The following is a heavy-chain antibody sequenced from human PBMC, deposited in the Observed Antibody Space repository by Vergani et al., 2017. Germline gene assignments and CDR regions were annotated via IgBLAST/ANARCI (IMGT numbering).Heavy chain of an antibody. V-gene: IGHV4-30-4*08. CDR3: ARFIVATIKISAFDI. J-gene: IGHJ3*02. Sequence: QVQLQESGPGLVKPSQTLSLTCTVSGGSISSGDYYWSWIRQPPGKGLEWIGYIYYSGSTYYNPSLKSRVTISVYTSKNQCSLKLSSVTAADTAVYYCARFIVATIKISAFDIWGQGTMVTVSS. CDR2: IYYSGST. CDR1: GGSISSGDYY. D-gene: IGHD5-12*01.